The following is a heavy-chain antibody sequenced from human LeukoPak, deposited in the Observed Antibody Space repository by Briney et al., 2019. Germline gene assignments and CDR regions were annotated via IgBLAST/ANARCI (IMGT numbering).Heavy chain of an antibody. V-gene: IGHV5-51*01. Sequence: GESLKISCKGSGYGFTSYWIGWVRQMPGKGLEWMGIIYPGDSETKYSPSSQGQVTISADKSVSTAYLQWSSLKASDTAMYYCARRDYDILTGQSQDAFDVWGQGTMVTVSS. CDR3: ARRDYDILTGQSQDAFDV. J-gene: IGHJ3*01. CDR2: IYPGDSET. D-gene: IGHD3-9*01. CDR1: GYGFTSYW.